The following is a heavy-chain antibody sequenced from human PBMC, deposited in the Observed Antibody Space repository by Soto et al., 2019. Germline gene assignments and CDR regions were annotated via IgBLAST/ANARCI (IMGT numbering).Heavy chain of an antibody. V-gene: IGHV3-11*01. Sequence: QVQLVESGGDLVKPGGSLRLSCAASGFTFSVYYMSWIGQAPGKGLEWVSYISSSGNTIYYADTVRGRFTISRNKAKSALYLQMNRLRAEDTAVYYCARAAGWFDPWGQGTLVTVSS. CDR3: ARAAGWFDP. CDR2: ISSSGNTI. CDR1: GFTFSVYY. J-gene: IGHJ5*02.